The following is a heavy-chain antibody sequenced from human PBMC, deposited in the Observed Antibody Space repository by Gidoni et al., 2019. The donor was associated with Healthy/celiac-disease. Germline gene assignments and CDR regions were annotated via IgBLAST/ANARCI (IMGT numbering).Heavy chain of an antibody. CDR2: IIPIFGTA. Sequence: QVQLVQSRAEVKTPGSSVKVSCTASGGTFSSYAISWVRQAPGQGLEWMGGIIPIFGTANYAQKFQGRVTITADNSTSTAYMELSSLRSEDTAEYYCATPYCSGGSCYSEGFDYWGQGTLVTVSS. V-gene: IGHV1-69*06. CDR3: ATPYCSGGSCYSEGFDY. CDR1: GGTFSSYA. J-gene: IGHJ4*02. D-gene: IGHD2-15*01.